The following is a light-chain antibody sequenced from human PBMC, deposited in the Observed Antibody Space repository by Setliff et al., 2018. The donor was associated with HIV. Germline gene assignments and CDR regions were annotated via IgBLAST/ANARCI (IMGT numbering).Light chain of an antibody. CDR1: SSDVGGYNY. V-gene: IGLV2-8*01. CDR2: EGI. Sequence: QSVLTQPPSAPGSPGQSVTISCTGTSSDVGGYNYVSWYQQHPGKAPKLMIYEGIKRPSGVSIRFSGSKSGNTASLAISGLQAEDEADYYCSSYTSSNTFYVFGTGTKVTVL. CDR3: SSYTSSNTFYV. J-gene: IGLJ1*01.